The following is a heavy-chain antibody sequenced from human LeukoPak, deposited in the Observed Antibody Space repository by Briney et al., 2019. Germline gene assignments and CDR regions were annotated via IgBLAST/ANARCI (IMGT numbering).Heavy chain of an antibody. CDR2: IIPIFGTA. D-gene: IGHD1-20*01. CDR1: GGTFSSYA. J-gene: IGHJ5*02. CDR3: ARVPGGNWNDESLKTRNWFDP. Sequence: SVKVSCKASGGTFSSYAISWVRQAPGQGLEWMGGIIPIFGTANYAQKFQGSVTITTDESTSTAYMELSSLRSEDTAVYYCARVPGGNWNDESLKTRNWFDPWGQGTLVTVSS. V-gene: IGHV1-69*05.